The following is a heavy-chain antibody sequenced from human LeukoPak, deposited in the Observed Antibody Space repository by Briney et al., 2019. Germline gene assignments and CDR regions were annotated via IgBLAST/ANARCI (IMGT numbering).Heavy chain of an antibody. CDR1: GFTFSSYA. J-gene: IGHJ5*02. Sequence: GGSLRLSCAASGFTFSSYAMGWVRQAPGKGLEWVSAISGSGGSTYYADSVKGRFTISRDNSKNTLYLQMNSLRAEDTAVYYCAKVVDRNYAGWFDPWGQGTLVTVSS. V-gene: IGHV3-23*01. D-gene: IGHD4-11*01. CDR2: ISGSGGST. CDR3: AKVVDRNYAGWFDP.